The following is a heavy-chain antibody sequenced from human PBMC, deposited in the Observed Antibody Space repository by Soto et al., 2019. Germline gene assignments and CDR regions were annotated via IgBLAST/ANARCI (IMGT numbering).Heavy chain of an antibody. CDR1: GDSVSSNSAA. CDR2: TYYRSKWYN. CDR3: ARGYIVVVPAAIAPYYYGMDV. D-gene: IGHD2-2*02. V-gene: IGHV6-1*01. J-gene: IGHJ6*02. Sequence: PSQTLSLTCAISGDSVSSNSAAWNWIRQSPSRGLEWLGRTYYRSKWYNDYAVSVKSRITINPDTSKNQFSLQLNSVTPEDTAVYYCARGYIVVVPAAIAPYYYGMDVWGQGTTVTVSS.